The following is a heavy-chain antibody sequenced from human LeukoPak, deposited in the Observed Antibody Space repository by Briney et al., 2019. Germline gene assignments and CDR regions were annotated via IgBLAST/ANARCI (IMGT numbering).Heavy chain of an antibody. Sequence: SGPALVKPTQTLTLTCTFSGFSLSTSGMRVSWIRQPPGEALEWLARIDWDDDKFYSTSLKARLTISKDTSKNQVVLTMTNMDPVDTATYYCARIRGYSSSWSYFDYWGQGTLVTVSS. CDR3: ARIRGYSSSWSYFDY. J-gene: IGHJ4*02. D-gene: IGHD6-13*01. CDR2: IDWDDDK. V-gene: IGHV2-70*04. CDR1: GFSLSTSGMR.